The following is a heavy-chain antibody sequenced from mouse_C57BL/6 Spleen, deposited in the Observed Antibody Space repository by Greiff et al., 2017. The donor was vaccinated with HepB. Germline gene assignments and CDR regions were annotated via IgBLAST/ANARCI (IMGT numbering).Heavy chain of an antibody. CDR3: ARKDYGSSGFAY. D-gene: IGHD1-1*01. CDR1: GYTFTSYW. CDR2: IYPSDSET. V-gene: IGHV1-61*01. Sequence: QVQLQQPGAELVRPGSSVKLSCKASGYTFTSYWMDWVKQRPGQGLEWIGNIYPSDSETHYNQKFKDKATLTVDKSSSTAYMQLSSLTSEDSAFYYCARKDYGSSGFAYWGQGTLVTVSA. J-gene: IGHJ3*01.